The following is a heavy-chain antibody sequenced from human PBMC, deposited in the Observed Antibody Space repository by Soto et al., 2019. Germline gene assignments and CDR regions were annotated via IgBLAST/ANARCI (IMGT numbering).Heavy chain of an antibody. J-gene: IGHJ6*03. CDR3: ASYSSSWLLLDYYYMDV. Sequence: GGSLRLSCAASGFTISSSYMSWVRQAPGKGLEWVSVIYSGGNTYYAGSVQGRFTISRDNSKNTLYLQMNSLRAEDTAVYYCASYSSSWLLLDYYYMDVWGKGTTVTVSS. CDR2: IYSGGNT. V-gene: IGHV3-53*01. CDR1: GFTISSSY. D-gene: IGHD6-13*01.